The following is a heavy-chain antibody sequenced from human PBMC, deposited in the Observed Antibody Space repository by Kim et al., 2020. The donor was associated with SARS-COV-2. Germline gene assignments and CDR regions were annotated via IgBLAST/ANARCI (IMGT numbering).Heavy chain of an antibody. CDR3: AREVFLYYFDY. V-gene: IGHV3-11*01. Sequence: GGSLRLSCAASGFSFSDYYMSWIRQAPGKGLEWVSYISSSDNTVSYADSVKGRFTISRDNAKNSLYLQMNSLRAEDTAVYYCAREVFLYYFDYWGQGTLVSVSS. CDR2: ISSSDNTV. D-gene: IGHD2-21*01. CDR1: GFSFSDYY. J-gene: IGHJ4*02.